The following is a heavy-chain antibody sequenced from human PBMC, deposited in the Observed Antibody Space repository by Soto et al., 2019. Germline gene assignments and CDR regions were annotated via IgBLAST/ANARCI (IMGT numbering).Heavy chain of an antibody. Sequence: GGSLRLSCAASGFTFSSYAMHWVRQAPGKGLEWVAVISYDGSNKYYADSVKGRFTISRDNSKNTLYLQMNSLRAEDMAVYYCARDRADIVVVVAATIGYFDYWGQGTLVTVSS. D-gene: IGHD2-15*01. J-gene: IGHJ4*02. CDR3: ARDRADIVVVVAATIGYFDY. CDR1: GFTFSSYA. CDR2: ISYDGSNK. V-gene: IGHV3-30-3*01.